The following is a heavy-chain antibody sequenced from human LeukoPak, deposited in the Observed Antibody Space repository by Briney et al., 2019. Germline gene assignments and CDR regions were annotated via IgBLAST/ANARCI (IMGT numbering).Heavy chain of an antibody. CDR2: IYYSGST. J-gene: IGHJ3*02. D-gene: IGHD6-19*01. V-gene: IGHV4-59*01. CDR1: GGSISSYY. Sequence: SENLSLTCTVSGGSISSYYWSWIRQPPGKGLEWIGYIYYSGSTNYNPSLKSRVTISVDTSKNQFSLKLSSVTAADTAVYYCARFLGYSSGWYRAFDIWGQGTMVTVSS. CDR3: ARFLGYSSGWYRAFDI.